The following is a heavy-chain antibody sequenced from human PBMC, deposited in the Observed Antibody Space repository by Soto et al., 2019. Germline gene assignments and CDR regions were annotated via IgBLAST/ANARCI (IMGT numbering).Heavy chain of an antibody. V-gene: IGHV1-69*13. Sequence: GPSVKVSCKASGGTFSSYAISWVRQAPGQGLEWMGGIIPIFGTANYAQKFQGRVTITADESTSTAYMELSSLRSEDTAVYYCARGAPTPYYYYGMDVWGQGTTVTVSS. J-gene: IGHJ6*02. CDR1: GGTFSSYA. CDR2: IIPIFGTA. CDR3: ARGAPTPYYYYGMDV.